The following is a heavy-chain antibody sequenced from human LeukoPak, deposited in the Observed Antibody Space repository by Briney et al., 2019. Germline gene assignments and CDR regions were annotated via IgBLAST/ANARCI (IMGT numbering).Heavy chain of an antibody. CDR3: ARDSGGAFDI. CDR1: GYTFTSYF. V-gene: IGHV1-46*01. Sequence: ASVTVSCKASGYTFTSYFMHWVRQAPGQGLEWMGIINPSGGSTSYAQKFQGRVTMTRDTSTSTAYMELSSLRSEDTAVYYCARDSGGAFDIWGQGTMVTVSS. CDR2: INPSGGST. D-gene: IGHD6-19*01. J-gene: IGHJ3*02.